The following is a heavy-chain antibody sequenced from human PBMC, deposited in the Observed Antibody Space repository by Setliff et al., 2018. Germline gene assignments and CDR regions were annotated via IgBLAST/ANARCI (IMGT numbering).Heavy chain of an antibody. CDR3: ARGSGDH. CDR1: GFTFRSYA. CDR2: FWDTSYNI. Sequence: PGGSLRLSCAASGFTFRSYAMSWVRQAPGKGLEWVSYFWDTSYNIYYADSAKGRFTVSRDDAKKSLYLQMNSLRVEDTAVYYCARGSGDHWGQGTLVTVSS. J-gene: IGHJ4*02. V-gene: IGHV3-48*04.